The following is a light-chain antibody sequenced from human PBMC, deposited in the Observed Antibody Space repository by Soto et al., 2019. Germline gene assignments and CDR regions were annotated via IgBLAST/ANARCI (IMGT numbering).Light chain of an antibody. CDR1: SSDVGRYNL. CDR3: CSYAASSTFEGYV. Sequence: QSVLTQPASVSGSPGQSITISCTGTSSDVGRYNLVSWFQQHPGKAPKLMIYGVSERPSGVSNRFSGSKPGNTASLTISGLQAEDEADYYCCSYAASSTFEGYVFGTGTKVTVL. CDR2: GVS. V-gene: IGLV2-23*02. J-gene: IGLJ1*01.